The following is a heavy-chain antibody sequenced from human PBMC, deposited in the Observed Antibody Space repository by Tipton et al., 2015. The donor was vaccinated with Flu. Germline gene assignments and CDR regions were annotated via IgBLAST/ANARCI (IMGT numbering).Heavy chain of an antibody. D-gene: IGHD3-3*01. J-gene: IGHJ4*02. Sequence: TLSLTCTVSGGSISSGGYYWSWIRQHPGNGLEWIGYIYYSGSTYYNPALKSRVTISVDTSKNQFSLKLSSVTAADTAVYYCARGAYDFWSGYPTHYFDYWGQGTLVTVSS. CDR2: IYYSGST. V-gene: IGHV4-31*03. CDR1: GGSISSGGYY. CDR3: ARGAYDFWSGYPTHYFDY.